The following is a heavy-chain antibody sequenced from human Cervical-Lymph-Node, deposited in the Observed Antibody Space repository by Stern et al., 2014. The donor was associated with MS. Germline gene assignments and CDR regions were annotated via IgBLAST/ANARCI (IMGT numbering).Heavy chain of an antibody. Sequence: VQLVQSGAEVKKPGSSVRVSCKASGDISWLRQAPGQGLEWMGGIIRPVGTAHYTQRFQGRLTITADKSTNTTYMGLTSLRSDDTAIYYCATGAGDNWFDPWGQGTLVSVSS. D-gene: IGHD3-10*01. CDR2: IIRPVGTA. CDR3: ATGAGDNWFDP. V-gene: IGHV1-69*06. J-gene: IGHJ5*02. CDR1: GD.